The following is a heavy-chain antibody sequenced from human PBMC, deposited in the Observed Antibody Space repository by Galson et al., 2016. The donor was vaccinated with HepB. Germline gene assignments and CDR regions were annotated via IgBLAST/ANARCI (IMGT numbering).Heavy chain of an antibody. CDR2: VSNKGKT. V-gene: IGHV4-4*02. CDR3: TRESGAFVPFGF. J-gene: IGHJ4*02. D-gene: IGHD3-16*01. CDR1: SGYITNSNY. Sequence: SETLSLTCGVSSGYITNSNYWSWVRQPPGEGLEWIGEVSNKGKTNFNPSLASRLSMSFDMSTNEASLRLNFMTAEDTATYFCTRESGAFVPFGFWGQGAPVVVSS.